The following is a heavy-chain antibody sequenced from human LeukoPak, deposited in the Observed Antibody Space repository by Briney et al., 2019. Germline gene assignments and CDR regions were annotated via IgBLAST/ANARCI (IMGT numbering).Heavy chain of an antibody. J-gene: IGHJ4*02. D-gene: IGHD6-19*01. CDR2: VNPNSGGT. CDR1: GYTFTGYY. Sequence: ASVKVSCKASGYTFTGYYTHWVRQAPGQGLEWMGWVNPNSGGTNCAQKFQGRVTMTRDTSISAAYMELSRLRSDDTAVYYCARVFSFDSSGWHFFDYWGQGTLVTVSS. CDR3: ARVFSFDSSGWHFFDY. V-gene: IGHV1-2*02.